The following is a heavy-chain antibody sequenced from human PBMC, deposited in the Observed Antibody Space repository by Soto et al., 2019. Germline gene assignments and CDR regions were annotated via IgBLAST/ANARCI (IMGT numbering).Heavy chain of an antibody. J-gene: IGHJ5*02. CDR1: GYSFTNND. CDR3: ARMATFGSLNWVDP. V-gene: IGHV1-8*01. CDR2: MNPGSGDT. Sequence: ASVKVSCKASGYSFTNNDVTWVRQATGQGLEWMGWMNPGSGDTGYAQKFQGRVTMTRDISIATTYMELSSLRSDDTAIYYCARMATFGSLNWVDPWGQGTMVTV. D-gene: IGHD3-16*01.